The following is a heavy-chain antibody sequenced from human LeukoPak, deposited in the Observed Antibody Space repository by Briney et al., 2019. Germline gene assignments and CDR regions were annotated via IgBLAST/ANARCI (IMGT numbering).Heavy chain of an antibody. D-gene: IGHD6-13*01. CDR2: IYPGDSDT. Sequence: GEPLKISCKGSGYSFTSCWIGWVRQMPGKGLEWMGIIYPGDSDTRYSPSFQGQVTISADKSISTAYLQWSSLKASDTAMCYCARQWGIAAAGANWFDPWGQGTLVTVSS. CDR1: GYSFTSCW. V-gene: IGHV5-51*01. CDR3: ARQWGIAAAGANWFDP. J-gene: IGHJ5*02.